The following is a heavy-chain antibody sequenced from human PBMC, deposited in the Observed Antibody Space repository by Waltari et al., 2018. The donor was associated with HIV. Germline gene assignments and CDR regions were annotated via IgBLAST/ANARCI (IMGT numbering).Heavy chain of an antibody. J-gene: IGHJ4*02. Sequence: EVQLVESGGGLVQPGGSLRLSCAASGFTFSSYWMSWVRQAPGKGLEWVANIKQDGSEKYYVDSVKGRFTISRDNAKNSLYLQMNSLRAEDTAVYYCARDRHYDILTGSYFDYWGQGTLVTVSS. CDR2: IKQDGSEK. V-gene: IGHV3-7*01. CDR3: ARDRHYDILTGSYFDY. CDR1: GFTFSSYW. D-gene: IGHD3-9*01.